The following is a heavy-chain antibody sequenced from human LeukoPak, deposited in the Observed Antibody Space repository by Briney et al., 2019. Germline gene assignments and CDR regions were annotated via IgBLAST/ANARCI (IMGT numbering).Heavy chain of an antibody. CDR1: GFTFSSYA. D-gene: IGHD3-10*01. V-gene: IGHV3-30*04. J-gene: IGHJ4*02. CDR2: ISYDGSNK. Sequence: PGGSLRLSCAASGFTFSSYAMHWVRQAPGKGLEWVAVISYDGSNKYYADSVKGRFTISRDNSKNTLYLQMNSLRAEDTAVYYCARGAVVRGVIISSLGYFDYWGQGTLVTVSS. CDR3: ARGAVVRGVIISSLGYFDY.